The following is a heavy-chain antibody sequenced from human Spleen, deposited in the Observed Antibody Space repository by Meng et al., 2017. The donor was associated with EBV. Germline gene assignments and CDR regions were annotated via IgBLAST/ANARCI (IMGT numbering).Heavy chain of an antibody. V-gene: IGHV4-4*02. D-gene: IGHD3-9*01. CDR2: IYHSGST. CDR3: ARDLTGYSADHY. CDR1: GGSISSSNW. Sequence: EPGPGLLKPSRTLSRTCAVSGGSISSSNWWSWVRQPPGKGLEWNWEIYHSGSTNYNPSRKSRVTMSVDKSKNQFFLKLSSVTAADTAVYYCARDLTGYSADHYGGQGTLVTVSS. J-gene: IGHJ4*02.